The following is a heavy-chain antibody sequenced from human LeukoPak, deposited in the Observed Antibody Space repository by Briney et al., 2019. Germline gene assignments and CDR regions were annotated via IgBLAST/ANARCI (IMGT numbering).Heavy chain of an antibody. Sequence: GGSLRLSCAASGFTFSHYWMSWVRQASGKGLEWLANIKQDGSEKYYVDSVKGRFTISRDNAKNSLYLRMNSQRAEDTAIYYCARDQGALDIWGQGTMVTVSS. CDR3: ARDQGALDI. CDR2: IKQDGSEK. V-gene: IGHV3-7*01. CDR1: GFTFSHYW. J-gene: IGHJ3*02.